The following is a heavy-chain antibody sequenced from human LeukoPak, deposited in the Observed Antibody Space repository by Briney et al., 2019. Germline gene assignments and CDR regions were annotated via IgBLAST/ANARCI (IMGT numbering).Heavy chain of an antibody. Sequence: SETLSLTCTVSGGSISSSSYYWGWIRQPPGKGLEWIGSIYYSGSTYYNPSLKSRVTISVDTSKNQFSLKLSSVTAADTAVYYCARHPSIAAAVRWFDWFDPWGQGTLVTVSS. CDR2: IYYSGST. D-gene: IGHD6-13*01. CDR1: GGSISSSSYY. J-gene: IGHJ5*02. V-gene: IGHV4-39*01. CDR3: ARHPSIAAAVRWFDWFDP.